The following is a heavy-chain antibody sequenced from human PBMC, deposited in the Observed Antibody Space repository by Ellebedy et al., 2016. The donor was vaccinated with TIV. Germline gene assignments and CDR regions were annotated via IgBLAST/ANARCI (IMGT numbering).Heavy chain of an antibody. CDR1: GLTFSTYW. V-gene: IGHV3-7*01. D-gene: IGHD6-25*01. CDR2: INQDGSHI. J-gene: IGHJ6*02. CDR3: ARGAARGIFYYYGMDV. Sequence: GGSLRLSXATSGLTFSTYWMNWVRQVPGKGLEWVANINQDGSHIYYVHSVKGRFTISRDNAKNSLYLQLSSLRTEDTAVYYCARGAARGIFYYYGMDVWGQGTTVTVSS.